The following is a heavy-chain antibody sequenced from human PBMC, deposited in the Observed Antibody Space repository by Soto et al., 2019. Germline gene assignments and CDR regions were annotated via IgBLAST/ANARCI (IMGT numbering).Heavy chain of an antibody. D-gene: IGHD5-18*01. CDR2: TSHDGNAR. Sequence: QVQVVESGGGVVQPGRSLRLSCAASGFTFNAYAMHWVRQAPGKGLEWVALTSHDGNARFHADSVKGRFTISRDNAKNTVTLQMSSLRVDDTAVYYCARVGKGYSHGNGFDPWGQGTLVTVSS. J-gene: IGHJ5*02. V-gene: IGHV3-30*04. CDR1: GFTFNAYA. CDR3: ARVGKGYSHGNGFDP.